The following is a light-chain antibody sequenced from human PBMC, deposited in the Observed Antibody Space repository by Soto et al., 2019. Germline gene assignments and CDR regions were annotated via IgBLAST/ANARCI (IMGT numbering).Light chain of an antibody. Sequence: QSVLTQSSSASASLGSSVKLTCTLSSGHSSYIIAWHQQQPGKAPRYLMKPEGSGSYNKGSGVPDRFSGSSSGADRYLTISNLQFEDEADYYCETWDFNTRVFGGGTQLTVL. CDR1: SGHSSYI. V-gene: IGLV4-60*02. J-gene: IGLJ3*02. CDR2: PEGSGSY. CDR3: ETWDFNTRV.